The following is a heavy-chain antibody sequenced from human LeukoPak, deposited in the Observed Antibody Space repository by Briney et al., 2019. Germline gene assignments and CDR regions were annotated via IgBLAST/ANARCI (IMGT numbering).Heavy chain of an antibody. CDR3: AKDYYYDPVDAFDV. CDR1: GFTFSSYS. CDR2: ISSSSSYI. V-gene: IGHV3-21*01. D-gene: IGHD3-22*01. J-gene: IGHJ3*01. Sequence: GGSLRLSCAASGFTFSSYSMNWVRQAPGKGLEWVSSISSSSSYIYYGDSVKGRFTISRDNAKNSLYLQMNSLRAEDTAVYYCAKDYYYDPVDAFDVWGQGTMVSVSS.